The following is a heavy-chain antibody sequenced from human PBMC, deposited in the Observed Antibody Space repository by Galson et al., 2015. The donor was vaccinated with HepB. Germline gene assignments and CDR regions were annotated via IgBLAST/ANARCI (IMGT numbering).Heavy chain of an antibody. CDR1: GSTFISYG. D-gene: IGHD4-23*01. CDR2: ISVYNGNT. V-gene: IGHV1-18*01. Sequence: QSGAEVKKPGASVKVSCKASGSTFISYGITWVRQAPGQGLQWMGWISVYNGNTDYAQKLQGRVTMTTDTSTTTAYMELRSLRSDDTAVYYCARSNSASRVFPGYFDYWGRGTLVTVSS. J-gene: IGHJ4*02. CDR3: ARSNSASRVFPGYFDY.